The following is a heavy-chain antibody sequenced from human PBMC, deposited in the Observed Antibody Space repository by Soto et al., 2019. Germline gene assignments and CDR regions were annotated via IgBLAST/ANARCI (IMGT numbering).Heavy chain of an antibody. D-gene: IGHD2-15*01. CDR3: ARDCSGGRCSISGGMDV. V-gene: IGHV4-4*02. J-gene: IGHJ6*02. CDR1: GGSISSSNW. CDR2: IFHSGNT. Sequence: QVQLQESGPGLVKPSGTLSLTCAVSGGSISSSNWWSWVRQPPGKRLEWIGEIFHSGNTNYNPSLRSRLTISVDQSKNLFSLKLTSVTAADTAVYYCARDCSGGRCSISGGMDVWGQGTTVTVSS.